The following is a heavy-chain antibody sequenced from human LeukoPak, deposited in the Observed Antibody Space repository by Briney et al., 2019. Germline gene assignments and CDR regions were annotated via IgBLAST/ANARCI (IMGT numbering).Heavy chain of an antibody. V-gene: IGHV4-59*01. CDR1: GGSISTYN. Sequence: SETLSLTCTVSGGSISTYNWSWIRQPPGKGLEWIGYIYYLASTNYNPSLKSRVTISVDTSKNQFSLKLNSVTAADTAVYYCARDRSSWSFADWGQGTLVTVSS. CDR3: ARDRSSWSFAD. CDR2: IYYLAST. D-gene: IGHD6-13*01. J-gene: IGHJ4*02.